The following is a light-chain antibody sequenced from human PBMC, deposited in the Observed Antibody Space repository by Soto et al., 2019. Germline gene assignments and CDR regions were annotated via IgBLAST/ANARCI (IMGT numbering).Light chain of an antibody. V-gene: IGLV2-14*01. CDR1: SNDVGGYDY. J-gene: IGLJ3*02. Sequence: QSALTQPASVSGSPGHSITISCTGTSNDVGGYDYVSWYQQHPGKAPKLVIYEVSHRPSGISDRFSGSKSGTSASLAISGLQSEDEADYYCAAWDDTLSVWVFGGGTKVTVL. CDR2: EVS. CDR3: AAWDDTLSVWV.